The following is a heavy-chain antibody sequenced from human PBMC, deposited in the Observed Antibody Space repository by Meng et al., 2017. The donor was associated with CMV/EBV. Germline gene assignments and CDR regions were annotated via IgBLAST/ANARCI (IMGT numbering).Heavy chain of an antibody. CDR2: INPNSGGT. CDR3: ARDTQRGIAAAGPFDP. D-gene: IGHD6-13*01. J-gene: IGHJ5*02. CDR1: GYTFTGYY. V-gene: IGHV1-2*02. Sequence: ASVQVSCQASGYTFTGYYMHWVRQAPGQGLEWMGWINPNSGGTNYAQKFQGRVTMTRDTSISTAYMELRRLRSDDTAVYYCARDTQRGIAAAGPFDPWGQGTLVTVSS.